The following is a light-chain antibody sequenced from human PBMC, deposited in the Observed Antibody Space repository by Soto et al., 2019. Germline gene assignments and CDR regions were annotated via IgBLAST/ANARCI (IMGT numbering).Light chain of an antibody. V-gene: IGKV1-39*01. CDR3: QQSYSTPRT. Sequence: PSCLSASVGDRFTITCRASQSISSYLNWYQQKPGKAPKLLIYAASSLQSGVPSRFSGSGSGTDFTLTISSLQPEDFATYYCQQSYSTPRTFGQGTKVDIK. CDR2: AAS. CDR1: QSISSY. J-gene: IGKJ1*01.